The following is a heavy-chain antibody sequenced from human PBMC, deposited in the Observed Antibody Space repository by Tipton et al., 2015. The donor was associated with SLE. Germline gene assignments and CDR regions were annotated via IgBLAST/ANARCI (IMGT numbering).Heavy chain of an antibody. J-gene: IGHJ5*02. CDR3: ARQEYSQFGLVGFDP. V-gene: IGHV4-39*07. Sequence: LRLSCIVSGASIGSSSSSWAWIRQSPNKGLEWIGNIYYDGNTYYNPSLKSRVTISADTSKNVFSLRLSSVAAADTAVYYCARQEYSQFGLVGFDPWGQGTLVTVSS. D-gene: IGHD2/OR15-2a*01. CDR1: GASIGSSSSS. CDR2: IYYDGNT.